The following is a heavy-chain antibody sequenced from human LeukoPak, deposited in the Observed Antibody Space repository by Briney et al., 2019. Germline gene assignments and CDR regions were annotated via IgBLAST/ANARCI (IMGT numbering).Heavy chain of an antibody. CDR2: IYYSGST. CDR3: ARHGRFLEWTRSYYYGMDV. J-gene: IGHJ6*02. Sequence: SQTLSLTCTVSGGSISSGGYYWSWIRQHPGKGLEWIGYIYYSGSTYYNPSLKSRVTISVDTSKNQFSLKLSSVTAADTAVYYCARHGRFLEWTRSYYYGMDVWGQGTTVTVSS. V-gene: IGHV4-31*03. CDR1: GGSISSGGYY. D-gene: IGHD3-3*01.